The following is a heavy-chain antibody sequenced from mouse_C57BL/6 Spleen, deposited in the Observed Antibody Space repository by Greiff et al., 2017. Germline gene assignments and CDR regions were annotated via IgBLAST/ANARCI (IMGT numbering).Heavy chain of an antibody. V-gene: IGHV5-17*01. Sequence: EVHLVESGGGLVKPGGSLKLSCAASGFTFSDYGMHWVRQAPEKELEWVAYISSGSSTIYYADTVKGRFTISRDNAKNTLFLQMTSLRSEDTAMYYCARAYWSYYFDYWGQGTTLTVSS. J-gene: IGHJ2*01. CDR1: GFTFSDYG. CDR2: ISSGSSTI. D-gene: IGHD4-1*01. CDR3: ARAYWSYYFDY.